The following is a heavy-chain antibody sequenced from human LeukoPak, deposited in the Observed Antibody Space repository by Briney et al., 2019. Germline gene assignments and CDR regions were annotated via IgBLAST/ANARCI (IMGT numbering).Heavy chain of an antibody. D-gene: IGHD3-22*01. CDR1: GYTFTDYY. CDR3: AAAYDSSGYRDGFDP. Sequence: ASVKISCKVSGYTFTDYYMHWVQQAPGKGLEWMGLVDPEDGETIHAEKFQGRVTITADTSTDTAYMELSSLRSEDTAVYYCAAAYDSSGYRDGFDPWGQGTLVTVSS. CDR2: VDPEDGET. V-gene: IGHV1-69-2*01. J-gene: IGHJ5*02.